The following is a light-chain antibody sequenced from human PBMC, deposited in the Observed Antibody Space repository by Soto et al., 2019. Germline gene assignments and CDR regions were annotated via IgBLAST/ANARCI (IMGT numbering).Light chain of an antibody. Sequence: MTQFPLSLAVTPGRPASISARSSARLLHTNSSNYLDWYLQKPGQSPQLLIYLGSIRASGVPDRFSGSGSGTDFTLTISRVEAEDVGVYYCMQPVSPPITFGQGTRLEIK. J-gene: IGKJ5*01. V-gene: IGKV2-28*01. CDR1: ARLLHTNSSNY. CDR3: MQPVSPPIT. CDR2: LGS.